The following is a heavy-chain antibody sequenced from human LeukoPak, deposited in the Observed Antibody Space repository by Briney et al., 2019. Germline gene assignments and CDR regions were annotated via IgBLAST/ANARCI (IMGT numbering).Heavy chain of an antibody. CDR1: GYTFTGYY. J-gene: IGHJ4*02. CDR2: INPNSGGT. D-gene: IGHD1-1*01. Sequence: ASVTVSFTSSGYTFTGYYMHWVRQAPGQGLEWMGWINPNSGGTNYAQKFQGRVTMTRDTSISTAYMELSRLRSDDTAVYYCARDTRYFDYWGQGTLVTVSS. V-gene: IGHV1-2*02. CDR3: ARDTRYFDY.